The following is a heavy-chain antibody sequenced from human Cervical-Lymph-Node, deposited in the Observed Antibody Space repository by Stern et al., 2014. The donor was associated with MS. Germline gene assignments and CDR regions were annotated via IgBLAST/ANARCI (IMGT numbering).Heavy chain of an antibody. D-gene: IGHD5-24*01. J-gene: IGHJ4*02. V-gene: IGHV3-9*01. CDR1: GFTFDDYA. CDR2: ISWNSGSI. Sequence: EVQLVESGGGLVQPGRSLRLSCAASGFTFDDYAMHWVRQAPGKGLEWVSGISWNSGSIGYADSVKGRFTISRDNAKNSLYLQMNSLRAEDTALYYCAKDIEDGYKPGSPDYWGQGTLVTVSS. CDR3: AKDIEDGYKPGSPDY.